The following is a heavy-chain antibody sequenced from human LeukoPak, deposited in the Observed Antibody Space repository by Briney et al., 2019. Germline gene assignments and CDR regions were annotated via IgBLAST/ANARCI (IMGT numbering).Heavy chain of an antibody. CDR3: AKQVFGGSPPSDY. Sequence: AGGSLRLSCAASGFTFSSYGMHWVRQAPGKGLEWVAFIRYDGSNKYYADSVKGRFTISRDNSKNTLYLQMNSLRAEDTAVYYCAKQVFGGSPPSDYWGQGTLVTVSS. CDR2: IRYDGSNK. J-gene: IGHJ4*02. D-gene: IGHD4-23*01. CDR1: GFTFSSYG. V-gene: IGHV3-30*02.